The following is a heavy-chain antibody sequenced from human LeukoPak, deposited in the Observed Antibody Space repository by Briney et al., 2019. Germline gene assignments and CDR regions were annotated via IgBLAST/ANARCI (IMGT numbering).Heavy chain of an antibody. CDR1: GGTFSSYA. CDR2: IIPIFGTA. CDR3: ARGRYGSGSSENWFDP. D-gene: IGHD3-10*01. J-gene: IGHJ5*02. V-gene: IGHV1-69*01. Sequence: ASVKVSCKASGGTFSSYAISWVRQAPGQGLEWMGGIIPIFGTANYAQKFQGRVTITADESTSTAYMELSSLRSEDTAVYYCARGRYGSGSSENWFDPWGQGTLVTVSS.